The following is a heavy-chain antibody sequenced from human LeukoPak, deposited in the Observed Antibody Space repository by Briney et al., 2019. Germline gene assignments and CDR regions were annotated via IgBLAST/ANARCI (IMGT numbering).Heavy chain of an antibody. J-gene: IGHJ3*02. CDR2: ISGSGGST. CDR3: AKAVYYYDSSGYYYDAFDI. CDR1: GFTFSSYA. D-gene: IGHD3-22*01. Sequence: GGSLRLSCAASGFTFSSYAMSWVRQAPGKGLEWVSAISGSGGSTYYADSVKGRFTISRDNSKTTLYLQMNSLRAEDTAVYYCAKAVYYYDSSGYYYDAFDIWGQGTMVTVSS. V-gene: IGHV3-23*01.